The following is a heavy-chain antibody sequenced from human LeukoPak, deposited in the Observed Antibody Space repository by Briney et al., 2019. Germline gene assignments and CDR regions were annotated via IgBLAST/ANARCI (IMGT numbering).Heavy chain of an antibody. CDR2: ISPNSGGT. V-gene: IGHV1-2*02. CDR1: GYTLTGYY. J-gene: IGHJ5*02. Sequence: ASVKVSCKASGYTLTGYYMHWVRQAPGQGLEWMGWISPNSGGTNYAQNFQGRVTMTRDTSVSTAYMELSSLRSDDTAVYYFAISNTATRRGDNWFDPWGQGTLVTVSS. D-gene: IGHD6-6*01. CDR3: AISNTATRRGDNWFDP.